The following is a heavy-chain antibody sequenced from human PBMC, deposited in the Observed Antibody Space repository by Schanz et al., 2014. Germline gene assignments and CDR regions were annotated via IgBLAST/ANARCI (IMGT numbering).Heavy chain of an antibody. D-gene: IGHD1-26*01. CDR1: GYTLTGFG. V-gene: IGHV1-18*01. CDR3: ARFNSGSHSPPYYYYGMDV. CDR2: ISAYSGNS. Sequence: QVQLVQSGAEVKKPGASVKVSCKASGYTLTGFGVSWVRQAPGQGREWMGWISAYSGNSKYAQKLQGRVPITTDTSTNTAYMELRSLTSDDTAVYYCARFNSGSHSPPYYYYGMDVWGQGTTVTVSS. J-gene: IGHJ6*02.